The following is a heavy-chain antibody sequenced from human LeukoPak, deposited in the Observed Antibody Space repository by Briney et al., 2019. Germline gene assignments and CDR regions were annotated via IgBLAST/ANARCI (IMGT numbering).Heavy chain of an antibody. D-gene: IGHD2-21*02. CDR2: IRYDGRNK. CDR1: GFTFSSYG. J-gene: IGHJ4*02. CDR3: AKGRLSGDY. V-gene: IGHV3-30*02. Sequence: RSLRLSCAASGFTFSSYGTHWVRQAPEGGLEWGELIRYDGRNKHYADSVKGRFTISRDNSKNPLYLQMNSLRAEGTAVYYCAKGRLSGDYWGQGTLVTVSS.